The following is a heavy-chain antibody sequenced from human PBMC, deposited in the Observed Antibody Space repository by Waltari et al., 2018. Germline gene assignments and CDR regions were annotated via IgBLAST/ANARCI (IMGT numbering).Heavy chain of an antibody. CDR2: SYHSGST. J-gene: IGHJ6*02. D-gene: IGHD6-19*01. CDR3: AREGVAVAGDYYYYGMDV. CDR1: GYSISSGYY. Sequence: QVQLQESGPGLVKPSETLSLTCAVSGYSISSGYYWGWIRQPPGKGLEWIGSSYHSGSTYYNPSLKSRVTISVDTSKNQFSLKLSSVTAADTAVYYCAREGVAVAGDYYYYGMDVWGQGTTVTVSS. V-gene: IGHV4-38-2*02.